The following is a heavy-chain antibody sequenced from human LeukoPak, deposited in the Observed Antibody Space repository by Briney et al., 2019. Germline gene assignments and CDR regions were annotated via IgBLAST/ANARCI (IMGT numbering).Heavy chain of an antibody. J-gene: IGHJ4*02. CDR3: ARVTMVRGASYYFDY. D-gene: IGHD3-10*01. CDR2: ISSSSSYT. V-gene: IGHV3-11*06. Sequence: GGSLRLSCAASGFTFSDYYMSWIRQALGKGLEWVSYISSSSSYTNYADSVKGRFTISRDNAKNSLYLQMNSLRAEDTAVYYCARVTMVRGASYYFDYWGQGTLVTVSS. CDR1: GFTFSDYY.